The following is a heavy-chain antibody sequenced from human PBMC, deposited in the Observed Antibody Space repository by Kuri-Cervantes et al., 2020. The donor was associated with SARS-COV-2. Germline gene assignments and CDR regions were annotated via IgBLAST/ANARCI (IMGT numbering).Heavy chain of an antibody. CDR1: GFTFSSYS. CDR3: ARDGRPQVVIAGLGAFGI. Sequence: GESLKISCAASGFTFSSYSMNWVRQAPGKGLEWVSYISSSSSTIYYADSVKGRFTISRDNAKNSLYLQMNSLRAEDTAVYYCARDGRPQVVIAGLGAFGIWGQGTMVTVSS. CDR2: ISSSSSTI. D-gene: IGHD2-21*01. V-gene: IGHV3-48*04. J-gene: IGHJ3*02.